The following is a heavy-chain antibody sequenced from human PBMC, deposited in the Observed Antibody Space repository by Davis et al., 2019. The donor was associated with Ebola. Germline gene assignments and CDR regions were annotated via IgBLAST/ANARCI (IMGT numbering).Heavy chain of an antibody. CDR2: IYYSGSP. CDR1: GGSISSYY. V-gene: IGHV4-59*01. CDR3: ARVRYSSGWYEYYYYYYGMDA. J-gene: IGHJ6*02. D-gene: IGHD6-19*01. Sequence: MPSETLSLTCTVSGGSISSYYWSWIRQPPGKGLEWIGYIYYSGSPNYNPSLKSRVTISVDTSKNQFSLKLNSVTAADPAVYYCARVRYSSGWYEYYYYYYGMDAWGQGTTVTVSS.